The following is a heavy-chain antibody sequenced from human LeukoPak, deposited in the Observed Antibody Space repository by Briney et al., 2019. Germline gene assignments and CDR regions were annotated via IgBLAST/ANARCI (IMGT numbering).Heavy chain of an antibody. D-gene: IGHD2-15*01. V-gene: IGHV3-7*01. CDR3: ARELYCTGGTCYGPHYFDP. CDR1: GFTFSSYW. CDR2: IKQDGSEK. J-gene: IGHJ4*02. Sequence: PGGSLRLSCAASGFTFSSYWMSWVRQAPGKGLEWVANIKQDGSEKYYVDSVKGRFTISRDNAKNSLYLQMDSLRAEDTAVYYCARELYCTGGTCYGPHYFDPWGQGTLVTVSS.